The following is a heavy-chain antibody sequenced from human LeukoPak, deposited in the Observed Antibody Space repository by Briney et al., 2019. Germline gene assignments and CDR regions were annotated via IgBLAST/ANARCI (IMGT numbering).Heavy chain of an antibody. V-gene: IGHV1-69*05. D-gene: IGHD6-19*01. CDR1: GGTFSSYA. Sequence: ASVKVSCKASGGTFSSYAISWVRQAPGQGLEWMGGIIPIFGTANYAQKFQGRVTITTDESTSTAYMELSSLRSEDTAVYYCARDKLLDIHTPYSSGWSNWFDPWGQGTPVTVSS. J-gene: IGHJ5*02. CDR3: ARDKLLDIHTPYSSGWSNWFDP. CDR2: IIPIFGTA.